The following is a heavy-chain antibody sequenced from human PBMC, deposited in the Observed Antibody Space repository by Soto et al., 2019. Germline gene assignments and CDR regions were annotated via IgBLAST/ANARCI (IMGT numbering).Heavy chain of an antibody. CDR3: AASIFYYGMDV. J-gene: IGHJ6*02. CDR1: GYTFTNYW. CDR2: IYPGDSDT. Sequence: PGESLKISCKGSGYTFTNYWVGWVRQMPGKGLEWMGIIYPGDSDTKYNPSFQGQVTISADKSITTTYLQWSSLKASDTAIYYCAASIFYYGMDVWGQGTTVTVSS. V-gene: IGHV5-51*01.